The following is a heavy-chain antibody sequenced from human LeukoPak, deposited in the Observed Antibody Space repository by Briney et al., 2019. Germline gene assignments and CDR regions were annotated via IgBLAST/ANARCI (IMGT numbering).Heavy chain of an antibody. V-gene: IGHV3-30*02. D-gene: IGHD2-2*01. CDR2: IRYDGSNK. Sequence: GGSLRLSCAASGFTFSSYGMYWVRQAPGKGLEWVAFIRYDGSNKYYADSVKGRFTISRDNSKNTLYLQMNSLRAEDTAVYYCANQRGCSSTSCYLIDYWGQGTLVTVSS. CDR3: ANQRGCSSTSCYLIDY. J-gene: IGHJ4*02. CDR1: GFTFSSYG.